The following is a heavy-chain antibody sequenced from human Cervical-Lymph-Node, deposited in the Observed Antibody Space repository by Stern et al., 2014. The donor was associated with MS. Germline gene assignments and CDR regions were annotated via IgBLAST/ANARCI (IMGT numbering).Heavy chain of an antibody. CDR3: ARVSYDFWSGYPDY. CDR2: IKQDGSEK. CDR1: GFTFSSYW. D-gene: IGHD3-3*01. J-gene: IGHJ4*02. V-gene: IGHV3-7*01. Sequence: EVQLVESGGGLVQPGGSLRLSCAASGFTFSSYWMSWVRQAPGKGLEWVVNIKQDGSEKYYVDSVKGRFTISRDNAENSLFLQMDSLRAEDTAVYYCARVSYDFWSGYPDYWGQGTLVTVSS.